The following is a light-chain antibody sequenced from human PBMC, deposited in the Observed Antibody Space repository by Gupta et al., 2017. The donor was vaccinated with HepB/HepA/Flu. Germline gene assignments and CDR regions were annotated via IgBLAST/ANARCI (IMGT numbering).Light chain of an antibody. J-gene: IGKJ2*01. CDR2: GAS. CDR3: QQRYCTTWRYT. CDR1: QSISSH. Sequence: IQMTLSPSSLSASVGDRVTITCRASQSISSHLNWYPQKPRTATKLLIYGASRLQSGVPSRFSCSGSGTDFALTMRSLQTEDFATYYCQQRYCTTWRYTFGQGTKLEIK. V-gene: IGKV1-39*01.